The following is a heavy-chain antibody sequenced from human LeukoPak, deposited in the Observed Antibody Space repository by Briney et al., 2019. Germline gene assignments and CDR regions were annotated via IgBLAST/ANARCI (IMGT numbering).Heavy chain of an antibody. Sequence: SETLSLSRTVSGGSISSSSYYWGWIRQPPGKGLEWIGSIYYSGSTYCNPSLKSRVTISVDTSKNQFSLKLSSVTAADTAVYYCARRLTEYCTNGVCYWFDYWGQGTLVTVSS. CDR2: IYYSGST. J-gene: IGHJ4*02. CDR1: GGSISSSSYY. V-gene: IGHV4-39*01. D-gene: IGHD2-8*01. CDR3: ARRLTEYCTNGVCYWFDY.